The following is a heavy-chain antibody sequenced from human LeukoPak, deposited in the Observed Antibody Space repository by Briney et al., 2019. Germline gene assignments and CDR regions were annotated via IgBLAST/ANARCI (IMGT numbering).Heavy chain of an antibody. CDR1: GFSFSRYA. J-gene: IGHJ4*02. CDR2: ISGSGGST. Sequence: GLSLRLSCAPSGFSFSRYAMRLLRPAPGKGLQCVSAISGSGGSTYHADSVKGRFTISRDNSKNTLYLQMNSLRAEDTAVYYCATPIQLWTQRSDYWGQGTLVTVSS. CDR3: ATPIQLWTQRSDY. V-gene: IGHV3-23*01. D-gene: IGHD5-18*01.